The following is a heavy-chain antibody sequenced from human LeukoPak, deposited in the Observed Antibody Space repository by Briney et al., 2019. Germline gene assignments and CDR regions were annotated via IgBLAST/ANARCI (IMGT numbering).Heavy chain of an antibody. D-gene: IGHD1-26*01. CDR2: IYYSGST. CDR1: GGSVSGGSYY. Sequence: PSETLSLTCTVSGGSVSGGSYYWSWIRQPPGKGLEWIGYIYYSGSTNYNPSLKSRVTISIDTSKNQFSLKLSSVTAADTAVYYCARDRVRGSSNPYFDYWGQGTLVTVSS. V-gene: IGHV4-61*01. CDR3: ARDRVRGSSNPYFDY. J-gene: IGHJ4*02.